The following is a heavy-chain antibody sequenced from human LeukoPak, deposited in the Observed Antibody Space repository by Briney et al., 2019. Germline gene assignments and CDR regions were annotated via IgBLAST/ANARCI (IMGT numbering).Heavy chain of an antibody. Sequence: GGSLRLSCAASGFTFISYDMHWVRPAPGKGLEWVSAIGTAGDTYYPGSVKGRFTISRENAKNSLYLQMNSLRAGDTAVYYCARENGSGEFDYWGQGTLVTVSS. CDR3: ARENGSGEFDY. V-gene: IGHV3-13*01. D-gene: IGHD6-19*01. CDR1: GFTFISYD. CDR2: IGTAGDT. J-gene: IGHJ4*02.